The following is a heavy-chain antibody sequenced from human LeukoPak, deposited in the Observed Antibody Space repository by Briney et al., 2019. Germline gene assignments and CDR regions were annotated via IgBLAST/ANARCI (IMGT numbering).Heavy chain of an antibody. CDR1: GFTFSSYA. CDR3: ARDMGRAWYGPPDY. Sequence: PGGSLRLSCSASGFTFSSYAMHWVRQAPGKGLEYVSGISSNGGSTYYADSVKGRFTISRDNSKNTLYLQMNSLRAEDTAVYFCARDMGRAWYGPPDYWGQGTLVTVSS. CDR2: ISSNGGST. J-gene: IGHJ4*02. V-gene: IGHV3-64*04. D-gene: IGHD6-13*01.